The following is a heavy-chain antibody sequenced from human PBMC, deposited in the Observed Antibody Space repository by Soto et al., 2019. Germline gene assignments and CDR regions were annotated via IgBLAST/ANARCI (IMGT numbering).Heavy chain of an antibody. Sequence: QVQLVESGGLLVKPGGSLRLSCAASGFTFSDYYMTWIRQAPGKGLEWVSYISGSSSYTNYGDSVKGRFTISRDNAKNSLYLQMDSLRAEDTAVYYCARGEGYKWNYEFDPWGQGTLVTVSS. CDR1: GFTFSDYY. V-gene: IGHV3-11*06. D-gene: IGHD1-7*01. CDR2: ISGSSSYT. J-gene: IGHJ5*02. CDR3: ARGEGYKWNYEFDP.